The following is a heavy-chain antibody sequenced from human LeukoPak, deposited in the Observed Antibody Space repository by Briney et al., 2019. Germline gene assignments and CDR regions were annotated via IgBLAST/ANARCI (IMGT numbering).Heavy chain of an antibody. J-gene: IGHJ6*02. CDR1: GYTFTSYY. D-gene: IGHD3-3*01. CDR3: AREGIFGVVTHSYYYGMDV. Sequence: ASVKVSCKASGYTFTSYYMHWVRQAPGQGLEWMGIINPSGGSTSYAQKFQGRVTMTRDTSTSTVYMELSSLRSEDTAVYYCAREGIFGVVTHSYYYGMDVWGQGTTVTVSS. CDR2: INPSGGST. V-gene: IGHV1-46*01.